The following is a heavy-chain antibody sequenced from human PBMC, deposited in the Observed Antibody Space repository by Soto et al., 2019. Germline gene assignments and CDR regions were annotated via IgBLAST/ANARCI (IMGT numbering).Heavy chain of an antibody. CDR3: ARVGYCSDTRCYYGQDYYFFYGMDV. V-gene: IGHV1-2*02. Sequence: GASVKVSCKASGYTFTGYYMHWVRQVPGQGLEWMGWINPNSGDKDYAQKFQGRVTLTRDKSISTAYMELSSLKSDDTAVYYCARVGYCSDTRCYYGQDYYFFYGMDVWGQGTTVTVSS. CDR2: INPNSGDK. CDR1: GYTFTGYY. D-gene: IGHD2-2*01. J-gene: IGHJ6*02.